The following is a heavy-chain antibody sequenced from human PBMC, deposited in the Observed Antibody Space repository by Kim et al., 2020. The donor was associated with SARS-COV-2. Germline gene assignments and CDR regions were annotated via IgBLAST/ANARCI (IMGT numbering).Heavy chain of an antibody. J-gene: IGHJ6*02. V-gene: IGHV3-64*01. CDR3: ARELTIFGAGGYGMDV. D-gene: IGHD3-3*01. Sequence: SVKGRFTISRDNSKNTLYLQMGSLRAEDMAVYYCARELTIFGAGGYGMDVWGQGTTVTVSS.